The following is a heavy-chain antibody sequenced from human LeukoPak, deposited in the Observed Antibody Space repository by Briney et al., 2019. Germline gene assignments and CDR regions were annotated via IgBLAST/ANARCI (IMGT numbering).Heavy chain of an antibody. V-gene: IGHV1-69*04. CDR3: ARGRTMIVVKALDY. D-gene: IGHD3-22*01. CDR1: GGTFSSYA. J-gene: IGHJ4*02. Sequence: ASVKVSCKASGGTFSSYAISWVRQAPGQGLEWMERIIPILGIANYAQKFQGRVTITADKSTSTAYMELSSLRSEDTAVYYCARGRTMIVVKALDYWGQGTLVTVSS. CDR2: IIPILGIA.